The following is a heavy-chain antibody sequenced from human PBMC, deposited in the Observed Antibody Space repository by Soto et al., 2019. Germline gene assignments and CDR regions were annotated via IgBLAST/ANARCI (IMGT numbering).Heavy chain of an antibody. CDR3: ARDPYHVLMVNAPNLYGMDV. J-gene: IGHJ6*02. Sequence: ASVKVSCKASGYTFTSYGISWVRQAPGQGLEWMGWISAYNGNTNYAQKLQGRVTMTTDTSTSTAYMELRSLRSDDTAVYYCARDPYHVLMVNAPNLYGMDVWGQGTTGTVSS. CDR1: GYTFTSYG. D-gene: IGHD2-8*01. V-gene: IGHV1-18*01. CDR2: ISAYNGNT.